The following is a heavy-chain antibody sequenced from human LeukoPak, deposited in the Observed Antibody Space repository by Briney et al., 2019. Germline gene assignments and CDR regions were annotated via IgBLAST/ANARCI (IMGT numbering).Heavy chain of an antibody. CDR1: GGSLSCYY. V-gene: IGHV4-59*01. D-gene: IGHD6-13*01. CDR2: IYYSGST. J-gene: IGHJ1*01. Sequence: SETLSLTCTVSGGSLSCYYWSWIRQPPGKGLEWIGYIYYSGSTNYNPSLKSRVTISVDTSKNQFSLKLSSVTAADTAVYYCARVLAGAAAAEHWGQGTLVTVSS. CDR3: ARVLAGAAAAEH.